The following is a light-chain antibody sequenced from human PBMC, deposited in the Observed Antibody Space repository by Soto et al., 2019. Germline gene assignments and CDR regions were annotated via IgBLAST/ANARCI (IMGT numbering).Light chain of an antibody. V-gene: IGLV2-8*01. CDR2: EVS. Sequence: QSAMTQPPSASGSPGQSVTISCTGTSSDVGGYNYVSWYQQHPGKAPKRMIYEVSKRPSGVPDRFSGSKSGNTASLTVSGLQAEDEADYYCNSYAGSNNWVFGGGTQVTVL. CDR1: SSDVGGYNY. CDR3: NSYAGSNNWV. J-gene: IGLJ3*02.